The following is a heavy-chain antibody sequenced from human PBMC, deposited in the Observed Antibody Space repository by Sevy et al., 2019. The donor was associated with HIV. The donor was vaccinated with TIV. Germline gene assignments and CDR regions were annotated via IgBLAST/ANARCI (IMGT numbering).Heavy chain of an antibody. V-gene: IGHV1-24*01. CDR1: GYTLTELS. CDR3: ATDSMVRGLLFDY. CDR2: FDPEDGET. Sequence: ASVKVSCKVSGYTLTELSMHWVRQAPGKGLEWMGGFDPEDGETIYAQTFQGRVTMTEDTSTDTAYMELSSLRSEDTAVYYCATDSMVRGLLFDYWGQGTLVTVSS. D-gene: IGHD3-10*01. J-gene: IGHJ4*02.